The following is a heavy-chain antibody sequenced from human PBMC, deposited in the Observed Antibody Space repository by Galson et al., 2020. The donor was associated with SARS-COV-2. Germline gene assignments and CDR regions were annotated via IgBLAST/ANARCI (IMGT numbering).Heavy chain of an antibody. J-gene: IGHJ4*02. Sequence: GESLKISCVASGFAFSSNGMHWVRQAPGKGLEWVAVISYDGSNKYYADSVKGRFTISRDNSKNTLSLQMNSLRAEDTAVYYCAKGAYDSSGYYTFDYWGQGTLVTVSS. CDR3: AKGAYDSSGYYTFDY. D-gene: IGHD3-22*01. V-gene: IGHV3-30*18. CDR1: GFAFSSNG. CDR2: ISYDGSNK.